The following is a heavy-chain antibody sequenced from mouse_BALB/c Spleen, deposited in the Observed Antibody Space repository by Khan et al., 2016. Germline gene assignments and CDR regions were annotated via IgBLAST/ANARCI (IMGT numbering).Heavy chain of an antibody. Sequence: EVKLEVSGGGLVQPGGSMKLSCVASGFTFSNYWMNWVRQSPEKGLEWVAEIRLKSNNYATHYAESVKGRFTISRDDSKSSVYLQMNNLRAEDTGSYYCTMDAYFDVWGAGTTVIVSS. CDR2: IRLKSNNYAT. J-gene: IGHJ1*01. CDR1: GFTFSNYW. CDR3: TMDAYFDV. V-gene: IGHV6-6*02.